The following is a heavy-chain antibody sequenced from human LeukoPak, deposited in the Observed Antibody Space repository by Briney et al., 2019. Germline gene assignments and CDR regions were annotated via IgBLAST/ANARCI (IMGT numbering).Heavy chain of an antibody. D-gene: IGHD6-25*01. J-gene: IGHJ4*02. CDR2: IYHSGST. CDR3: ARAGGAHFDY. V-gene: IGHV4-30-2*01. Sequence: SQTLSLTCTVSGGSISSGGYYWSWIRQPPGKGLEWIGEIYHSGSTNYNPSLKSRVTISVDKSKNQFSLKLSSVIAADTAVYYCARAGGAHFDYWGQGTLVTVSS. CDR1: GGSISSGGYY.